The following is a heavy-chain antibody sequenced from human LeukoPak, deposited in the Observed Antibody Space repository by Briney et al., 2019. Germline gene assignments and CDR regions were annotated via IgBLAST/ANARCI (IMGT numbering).Heavy chain of an antibody. D-gene: IGHD3-16*02. J-gene: IGHJ4*02. CDR1: GFTFSSYA. CDR3: ARVHYDYVWGSYRVYYFDY. Sequence: GSLRLSCAASGFTFSSYAMSWIRQPPGKGLEWIGYIYYSGSTNYNPSLRSRVTISVDTSKNQFSLKLSSVTAADTAVYYCARVHYDYVWGSYRVYYFDYWGQGTLVTVSS. V-gene: IGHV4-59*01. CDR2: IYYSGST.